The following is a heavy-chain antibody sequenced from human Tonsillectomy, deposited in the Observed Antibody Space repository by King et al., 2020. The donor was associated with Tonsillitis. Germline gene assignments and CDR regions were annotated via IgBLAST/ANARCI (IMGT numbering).Heavy chain of an antibody. CDR1: GFTFSSYS. Sequence: VQLVESGGGLVKPGGSLRLSCAASGFTFSSYSMNWVRQAPGKGLEWVSSISSSSSYIYYADSVKGRFTISRDNDKNSLYLQMNSLRAEDTAVYYCAGGVEWFGESNYYYYGMDVWGQGTTVTVSS. CDR2: ISSSSSYI. CDR3: AGGVEWFGESNYYYYGMDV. J-gene: IGHJ6*02. V-gene: IGHV3-21*01. D-gene: IGHD3-10*01.